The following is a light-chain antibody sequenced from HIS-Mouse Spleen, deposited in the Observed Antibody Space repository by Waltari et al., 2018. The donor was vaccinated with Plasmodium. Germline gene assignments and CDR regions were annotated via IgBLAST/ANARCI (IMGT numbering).Light chain of an antibody. V-gene: IGLV3-10*01. CDR3: YSTDSSGNHRV. Sequence: SYELTQPPSVSVSPGPTARTTSSGDALPKKYASWYQQKSGQAPVLVIYEDSKRPSGIPERFSGSSSGTMATLTISGAQVEDEADYYCYSTDSSGNHRVFGGGTKLTVL. CDR1: ALPKKY. J-gene: IGLJ3*02. CDR2: EDS.